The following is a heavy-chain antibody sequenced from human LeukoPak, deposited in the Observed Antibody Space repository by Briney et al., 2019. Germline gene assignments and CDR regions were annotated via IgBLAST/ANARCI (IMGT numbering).Heavy chain of an antibody. D-gene: IGHD4-17*01. CDR1: GYTFTSYG. CDR2: ISAYNGNT. J-gene: IGHJ3*02. V-gene: IGHV1-18*01. CDR3: ARGLYGDYKKGAFDI. Sequence: GASVKVSCKASGYTFTSYGISWVRQAPGQGLEWMGWISAYNGNTNYAQKLQGRVTMTTDTSTSTAYMELRSLRSDDTAVYYCARGLYGDYKKGAFDIWGQGTMVTVSS.